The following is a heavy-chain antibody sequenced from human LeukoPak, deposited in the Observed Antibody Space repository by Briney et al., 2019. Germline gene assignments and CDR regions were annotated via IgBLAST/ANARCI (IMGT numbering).Heavy chain of an antibody. D-gene: IGHD2-2*01. CDR1: GFTFSTYA. V-gene: IGHV3-21*01. CDR2: ITGDSAYI. CDR3: ARYGVSSSTSYIDF. Sequence: GGSLRLSCAASGFTFSTYAMNWVRQAPGEGLKWVSCITGDSAYIYYADSVKGRFTISRDNAKNSLYLQMDSLRAEDTAVYYCARYGVSSSTSYIDFWGQGTLVTASS. J-gene: IGHJ4*02.